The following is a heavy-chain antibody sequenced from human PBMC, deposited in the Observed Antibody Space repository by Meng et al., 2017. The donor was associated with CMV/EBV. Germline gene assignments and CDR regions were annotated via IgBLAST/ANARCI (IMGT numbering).Heavy chain of an antibody. Sequence: GESLKISCAASGFTFSSYSMNWVRQAPGKGLEWVANIKQDGSEKYYVDSVKGRFTISRDNAKNSLYLQMNSLRAEDTAVYYCARDRYYDFWSGYYSDYYYGMDVWGQGTTVTVSS. CDR1: GFTFSSYS. D-gene: IGHD3-3*01. J-gene: IGHJ6*02. CDR2: IKQDGSEK. V-gene: IGHV3-7*01. CDR3: ARDRYYDFWSGYYSDYYYGMDV.